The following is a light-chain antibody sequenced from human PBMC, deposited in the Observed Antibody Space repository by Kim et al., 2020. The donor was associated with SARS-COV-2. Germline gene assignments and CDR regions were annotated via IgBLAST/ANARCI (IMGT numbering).Light chain of an antibody. Sequence: DIQMTQSPSSLSASVGDRVAITCRASQSITEFLAWYQQKPGKAPKLLIYKASSLQSGVPSRFSGSGSGTEFTLTISSLQPDDFASYFCQHYDGYSVITFGQGTRLEIK. CDR1: QSITEF. CDR3: QHYDGYSVIT. J-gene: IGKJ5*01. CDR2: KAS. V-gene: IGKV1-5*03.